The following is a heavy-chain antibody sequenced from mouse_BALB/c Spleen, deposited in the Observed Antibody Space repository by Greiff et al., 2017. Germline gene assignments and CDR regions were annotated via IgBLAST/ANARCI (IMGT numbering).Heavy chain of an antibody. CDR3: ARDVYGDYYAMDY. D-gene: IGHD2-13*01. CDR2: IWGDGST. J-gene: IGHJ4*01. Sequence: VQLQQSGPGLVAPSQSLSITCTVSGFSLTGYGVNWVRQPPGKGLEWLGMIWGDGSTDYNSALKSRLSISKDNSKSQVFLKMNSLQTDDTARYYCARDVYGDYYAMDYWGQGTSVTVSS. CDR1: GFSLTGYG. V-gene: IGHV2-6-7*01.